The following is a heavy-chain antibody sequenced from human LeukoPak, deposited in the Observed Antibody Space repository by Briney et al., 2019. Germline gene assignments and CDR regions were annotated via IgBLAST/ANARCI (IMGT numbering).Heavy chain of an antibody. J-gene: IGHJ6*02. CDR1: GCSFTSYW. Sequence: PGESLKISCKGSGCSFTSYWIGWVRQMPGKGLEWMGIIYPGDSDTRYSPSFQGQVTISADKSISTAYLQWSSLKASDTAMYYCARSSEVVPAATGYYYYYGMDVWGQGTTVTVSS. D-gene: IGHD2-2*01. CDR3: ARSSEVVPAATGYYYYYGMDV. CDR2: IYPGDSDT. V-gene: IGHV5-51*01.